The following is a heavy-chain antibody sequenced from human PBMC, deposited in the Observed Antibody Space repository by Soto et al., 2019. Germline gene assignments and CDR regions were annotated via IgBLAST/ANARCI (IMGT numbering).Heavy chain of an antibody. CDR2: IYYSGST. Sequence: PSETLSLTCTVSGGSISSSSYYWGWIRQPPGKGLEWIGSIYYSGSTYYNPSLKSRVTISVGTSKNQFSLKLSSVTAADTAVYYCARAYYDILTGYYSLIDYWGQGTLVTVSS. D-gene: IGHD3-9*01. CDR1: GGSISSSSYY. V-gene: IGHV4-39*01. J-gene: IGHJ4*02. CDR3: ARAYYDILTGYYSLIDY.